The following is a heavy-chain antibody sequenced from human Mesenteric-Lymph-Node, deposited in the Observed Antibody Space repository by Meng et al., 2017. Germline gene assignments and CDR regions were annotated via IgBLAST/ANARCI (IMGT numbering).Heavy chain of an antibody. D-gene: IGHD4-17*01. CDR1: GGSIRNDQW. J-gene: IGHJ4*02. V-gene: IGHV4-4*02. Sequence: QVQLRGSGPGLVKPSGTLSLTCDVSGGSIRNDQWWRWVRQAPGKGLEWIGEIYHSGRTNYNPSVKSRVSMSVDKSQNHFSLRLSSVTAADTAVYYCTTLYGDSISWGQGTLVTVSS. CDR3: TTLYGDSIS. CDR2: IYHSGRT.